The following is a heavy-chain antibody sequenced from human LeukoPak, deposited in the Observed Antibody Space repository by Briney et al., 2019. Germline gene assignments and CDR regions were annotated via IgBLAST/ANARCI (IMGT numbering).Heavy chain of an antibody. CDR3: AREGYCSGGSCYLYPYYFDY. Sequence: ASVKVSCKASGYTFTSYYMHWVRQAPGQGLEWMGWINPNSGGTNYAQKFQGRVTMTRDTSISTAYMELSRLRSDDTAVYYCAREGYCSGGSCYLYPYYFDYWGQGTLVTVSS. J-gene: IGHJ4*02. D-gene: IGHD2-15*01. V-gene: IGHV1-2*02. CDR1: GYTFTSYY. CDR2: INPNSGGT.